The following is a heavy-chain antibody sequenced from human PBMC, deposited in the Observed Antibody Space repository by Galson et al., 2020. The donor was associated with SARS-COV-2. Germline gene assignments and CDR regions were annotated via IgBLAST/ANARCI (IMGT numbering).Heavy chain of an antibody. CDR3: ARDRLEYYYDSSGPLFDP. D-gene: IGHD3-22*01. CDR1: GYTFTSYG. CDR2: ISAYNGNT. Sequence: ASVKVSCKASGYTFTSYGISWVRQAPGQGLEWMGWISAYNGNTNYAQKLQGRVTMTTDTSTSTAYMELRSLRSDDTAVYYCARDRLEYYYDSSGPLFDPWGQGTLVTVSS. J-gene: IGHJ5*02. V-gene: IGHV1-18*01.